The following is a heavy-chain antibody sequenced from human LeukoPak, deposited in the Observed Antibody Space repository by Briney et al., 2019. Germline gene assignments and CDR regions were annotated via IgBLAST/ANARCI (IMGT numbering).Heavy chain of an antibody. J-gene: IGHJ5*02. CDR1: GFTFSDYY. D-gene: IGHD3-10*01. V-gene: IGHV3-11*04. Sequence: GGSLRLSCAASGFTFSDYYMSWIRQAPGKGLEWVSYISSSGSTIYYADSVKGRFTISRDNSKNTLYLQMNSLRAEDTAVYYCAKEGLSMVRGVAVYNWFDPWGQGTLVTVSS. CDR2: ISSSGSTI. CDR3: AKEGLSMVRGVAVYNWFDP.